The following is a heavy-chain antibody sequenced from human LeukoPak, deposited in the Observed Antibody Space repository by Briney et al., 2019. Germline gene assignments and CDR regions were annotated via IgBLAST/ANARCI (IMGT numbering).Heavy chain of an antibody. Sequence: SETLSLTCAVYGGSFSGYYWSWIRQPPGKGLEWIGEINHSGSINYNPSLKSRVTISVDTSKNQFSLKLSSVTAADTAVYYCARGLRGYSYFDYWGQGTLVTVSS. CDR2: INHSGSI. D-gene: IGHD5-18*01. CDR3: ARGLRGYSYFDY. V-gene: IGHV4-34*01. CDR1: GGSFSGYY. J-gene: IGHJ4*02.